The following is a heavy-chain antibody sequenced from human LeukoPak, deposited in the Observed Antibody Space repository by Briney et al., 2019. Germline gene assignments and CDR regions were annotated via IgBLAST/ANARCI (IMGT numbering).Heavy chain of an antibody. CDR2: IYYSGST. Sequence: SETLSLTCTVSGGSISSYYWSWIRQPPGKGLEWIGYIYYSGSTNYNPSLKSRVTISVDTSKNQFSLKLSPVTAADTAVYYCARALWYGTGTTYYYYGMDVWGQGTTVTVSS. D-gene: IGHD1-7*01. CDR3: ARALWYGTGTTYYYYGMDV. V-gene: IGHV4-59*01. CDR1: GGSISSYY. J-gene: IGHJ6*02.